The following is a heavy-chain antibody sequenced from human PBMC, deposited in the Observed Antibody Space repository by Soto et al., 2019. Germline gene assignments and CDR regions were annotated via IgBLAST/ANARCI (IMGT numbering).Heavy chain of an antibody. CDR1: GGSISSYY. Sequence: SETLSLTCTVSGGSISSYYWSWIRQPPGKGLEWIGYIYYSGSTNYNPSLKSRVTISVDTSKNQFSLKLSSVTAADTAVYYCARDGVAVRGVIPTWGQGTLVTVSS. CDR3: ARDGVAVRGVIPT. J-gene: IGHJ5*02. V-gene: IGHV4-59*01. D-gene: IGHD3-10*01. CDR2: IYYSGST.